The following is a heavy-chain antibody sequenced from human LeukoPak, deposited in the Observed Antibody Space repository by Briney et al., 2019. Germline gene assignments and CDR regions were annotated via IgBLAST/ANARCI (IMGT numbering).Heavy chain of an antibody. Sequence: KPSESLSLTCTVSGGSISSYYWSWIRQPAGKGLEWIGRIYTCGSTNYNPSLKSRVTMSVDTSKNQFSLKLSSVTAADTAVYYCASERGYSGYGKSSYYYYGMDVWGQGTTVTVSS. J-gene: IGHJ6*02. D-gene: IGHD5-12*01. CDR2: IYTCGST. V-gene: IGHV4-4*07. CDR3: ASERGYSGYGKSSYYYYGMDV. CDR1: GGSISSYY.